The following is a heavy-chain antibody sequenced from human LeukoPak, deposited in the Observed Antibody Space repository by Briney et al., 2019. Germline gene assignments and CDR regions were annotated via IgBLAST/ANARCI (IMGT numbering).Heavy chain of an antibody. V-gene: IGHV3-30*02. Sequence: PGGSLRLSCAASGFTFSSYGMHWVRQAPGKGLEWVAFIRYDGSNKYYADSVKGRFTISRDNSKNTLYLQINSLRAEDTAVYYCAELTTVTTNFDYWGQGTLVTVSS. D-gene: IGHD4-17*01. CDR2: IRYDGSNK. J-gene: IGHJ4*02. CDR3: AELTTVTTNFDY. CDR1: GFTFSSYG.